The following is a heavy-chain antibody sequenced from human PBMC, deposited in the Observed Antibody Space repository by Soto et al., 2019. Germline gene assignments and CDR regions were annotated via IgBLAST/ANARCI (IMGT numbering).Heavy chain of an antibody. CDR3: ARAGYGDPYYFDY. CDR2: IYHSGST. Sequence: SETLSLTCAVSGYSISSCYYWGWFRQPPGKGLEWIGYIYHSGSTYYNPSLKSRVTISVDTSKNQFSLKLSSVTAADTAVYYCARAGYGDPYYFDYWGQGTLVTVSS. V-gene: IGHV4-38-2*01. CDR1: GYSISSCYY. J-gene: IGHJ4*02. D-gene: IGHD4-17*01.